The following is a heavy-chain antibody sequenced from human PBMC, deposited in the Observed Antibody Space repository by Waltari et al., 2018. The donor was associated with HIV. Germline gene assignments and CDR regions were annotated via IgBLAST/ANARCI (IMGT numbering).Heavy chain of an antibody. D-gene: IGHD3-10*01. J-gene: IGHJ4*02. V-gene: IGHV3-7*04. CDR1: GFTFSSYW. CDR2: IKQDGSEK. CDR3: ARGGFYGSGSKVN. Sequence: EVQLVESGGGLVQPGGSLRLSCAASGFTFSSYWMSWVRQAPGKGGEWVANIKQDGSEKYYVDSVNGRFTISRDNAENSLYLQMNSLRAEDTAVYYCARGGFYGSGSKVNWGQGTLVTVSS.